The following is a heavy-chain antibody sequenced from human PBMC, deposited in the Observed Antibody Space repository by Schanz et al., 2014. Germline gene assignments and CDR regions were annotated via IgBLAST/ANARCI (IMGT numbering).Heavy chain of an antibody. Sequence: EVQLVESGGGLVQPGGSLRLSCAASGFTFSDYAMCWVRQAPGKGLEWVSAMNESHSTIYYADSVRGRFTISRDNAENTLFLQMNSLRAEDTAVYYCARKVVATIGGYYDNWGQGTLVIVSS. V-gene: IGHV3-23*04. CDR3: ARKVVATIGGYYDN. CDR2: MNESHSTI. J-gene: IGHJ4*02. D-gene: IGHD5-12*01. CDR1: GFTFSDYA.